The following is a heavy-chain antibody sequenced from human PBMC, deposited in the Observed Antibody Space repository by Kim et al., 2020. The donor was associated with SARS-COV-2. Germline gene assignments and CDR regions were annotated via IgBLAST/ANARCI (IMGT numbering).Heavy chain of an antibody. Sequence: GESLKISCKGSGYSFTSYWIGWVRQMPGKGLEWMGIIYPGDSDTRYSPSFQGQVTISADKSISTAYLQWSSLKASDTAMYYCARRIGGAAAGTTPWFDPWGQGTLVTVSS. CDR3: ARRIGGAAAGTTPWFDP. CDR2: IYPGDSDT. J-gene: IGHJ5*02. V-gene: IGHV5-51*01. CDR1: GYSFTSYW. D-gene: IGHD6-13*01.